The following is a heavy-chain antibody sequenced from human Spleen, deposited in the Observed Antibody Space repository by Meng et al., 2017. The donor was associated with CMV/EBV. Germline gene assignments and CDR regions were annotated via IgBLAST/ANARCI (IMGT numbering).Heavy chain of an antibody. CDR2: ITGGDAST. CDR1: GFTFSRYA. J-gene: IGHJ4*02. D-gene: IGHD6-19*01. Sequence: GESLKISCAGSGFTFSRYAMGWVRQAPGKGLEWVSAITGGDASTYYADSVKGRFTISRDNSKNTLYLQMSSLRAEDTAVYYCARDKSSNGWPPDYWGQGTLVTVSS. CDR3: ARDKSSNGWPPDY. V-gene: IGHV3-23*01.